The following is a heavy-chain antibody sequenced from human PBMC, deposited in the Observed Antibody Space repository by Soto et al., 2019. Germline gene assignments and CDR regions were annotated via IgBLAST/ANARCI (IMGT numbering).Heavy chain of an antibody. CDR2: IYWDDDK. Sequence: QITLKESGPTLVKPTQTLTLTCTFSGFSLSTSGVGVGWIRQPPGKALEWLALIYWDDDKRYSPSLKSRRTIPKDTSKTQVVLTMTNMDPVDTATYYCAHKGDGYRGFKYWGQGTLVTVSS. D-gene: IGHD5-12*01. V-gene: IGHV2-5*02. CDR3: AHKGDGYRGFKY. CDR1: GFSLSTSGVG. J-gene: IGHJ4*02.